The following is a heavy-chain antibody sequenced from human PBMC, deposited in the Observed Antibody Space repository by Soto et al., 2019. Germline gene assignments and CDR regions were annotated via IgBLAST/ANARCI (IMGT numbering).Heavy chain of an antibody. CDR2: ISGTSHDT. Sequence: QVQLVESGGGLVKPGGSLRLSCEASGFTFSNFYMSWVRQAPGKGLEWVSYISGTSHDTNYADSVKGRITISRDNAKNSLHLQMHSLRAEDTAVYYCARSGGTCYSAGCYYYAMDVWGQGTTVTVSS. J-gene: IGHJ6*02. CDR3: ARSGGTCYSAGCYYYAMDV. V-gene: IGHV3-11*05. D-gene: IGHD2-15*01. CDR1: GFTFSNFY.